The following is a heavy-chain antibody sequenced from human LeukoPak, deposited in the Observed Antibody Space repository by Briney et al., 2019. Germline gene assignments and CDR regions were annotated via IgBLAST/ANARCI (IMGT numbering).Heavy chain of an antibody. CDR2: IYYSGST. Sequence: SETLSLTCTVSGGSLRSYYWSWIRQPPGKGLEWIGYIYYSGSTNYNPSLKSRVTISVDTSKNQFSLKLSSVTAADTAVYYCAREGSSGLMGHYYGMDVWGQGTTVTVSS. CDR3: AREGSSGLMGHYYGMDV. J-gene: IGHJ6*02. CDR1: GGSLRSYY. D-gene: IGHD6-19*01. V-gene: IGHV4-59*01.